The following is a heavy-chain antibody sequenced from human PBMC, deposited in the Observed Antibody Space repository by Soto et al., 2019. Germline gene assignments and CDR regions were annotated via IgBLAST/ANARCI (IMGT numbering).Heavy chain of an antibody. V-gene: IGHV1-46*03. CDR2: INPSGGST. D-gene: IGHD2-2*01. CDR3: ARDGRWRDIVVVPAAKTSRDAFDI. Sequence: ASVKVSCKASGYTFTSYYMHWVRQAPGQGLERMGIINPSGGSTSYAQKFQGRVTMTRDTSTSTVYMELSSLRSEDTAVYYCARDGRWRDIVVVPAAKTSRDAFDIWGQGTMVTVSS. J-gene: IGHJ3*02. CDR1: GYTFTSYY.